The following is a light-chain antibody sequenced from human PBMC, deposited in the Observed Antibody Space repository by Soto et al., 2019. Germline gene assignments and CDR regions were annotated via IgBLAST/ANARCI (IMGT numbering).Light chain of an antibody. CDR1: QSVSSSS. Sequence: EIVVRQSPGTLSLSPGERATLSCRASQSVSSSSSAWYQQRRGQAPRLLIHGASSRATGIPDRFSGSGSGTDFTLTISRLEPEDFAVYYCQQYGSSPRTFGQGTKVDIK. V-gene: IGKV3-20*01. CDR3: QQYGSSPRT. J-gene: IGKJ1*01. CDR2: GAS.